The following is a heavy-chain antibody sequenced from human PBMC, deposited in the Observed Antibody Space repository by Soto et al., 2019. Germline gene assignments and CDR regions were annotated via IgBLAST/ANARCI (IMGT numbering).Heavy chain of an antibody. CDR1: GFIFTNYG. CDR3: AKGRSIAVPEGS. J-gene: IGHJ5*02. V-gene: IGHV1-18*01. D-gene: IGHD6-19*01. CDR2: VSAANGYT. Sequence: QVQLVQSGPEMKKPGASVKVSCKGSGFIFTNYGFNWVRQAPGQGLEWVGWVSAANGYTRSAQKFQDDLIWTHDRSTTTAYLEPRGLAPVDTPLYCSAKGRSIAVPEGSWGQGTRVTVSS.